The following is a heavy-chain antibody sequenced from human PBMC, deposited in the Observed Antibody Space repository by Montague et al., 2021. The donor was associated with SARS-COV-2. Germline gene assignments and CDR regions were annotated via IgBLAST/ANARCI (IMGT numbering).Heavy chain of an antibody. V-gene: IGHV3-23*01. D-gene: IGHD2/OR15-2a*01. J-gene: IGHJ5*01. CDR1: GFTFSSYA. Sequence: SLRLSCAASGFTFSSYAMSWVRQPPGKGLEWVSGVSGSGADTYYADSVKGRLTISRDNSKNTVFLQMSSLRAEDTAVFYCAKLSNSGPTFFDSWGQGTLVTVSS. CDR2: VSGSGADT. CDR3: AKLSNSGPTFFDS.